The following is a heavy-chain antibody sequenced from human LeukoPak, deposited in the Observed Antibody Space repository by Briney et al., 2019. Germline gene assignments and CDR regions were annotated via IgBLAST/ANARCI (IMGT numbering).Heavy chain of an antibody. V-gene: IGHV1-69*06. CDR3: ARGAAGHFDY. Sequence: ASVKVSCKASGGTFNSCAISWVRQAPGHGREWMGGIIPIFGSANYAQKFQGRVTITADKSTSTAYMELSSLRSEDTAVYYCARGAAGHFDYWGQGTLVTVSS. CDR1: GGTFNSCA. J-gene: IGHJ4*02. CDR2: IIPIFGSA. D-gene: IGHD6-13*01.